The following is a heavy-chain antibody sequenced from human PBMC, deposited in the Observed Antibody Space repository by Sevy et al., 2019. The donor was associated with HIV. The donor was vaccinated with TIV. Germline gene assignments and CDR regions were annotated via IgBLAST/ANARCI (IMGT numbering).Heavy chain of an antibody. D-gene: IGHD2-8*01. CDR1: GASISNTAYY. J-gene: IGHJ4*02. V-gene: IGHV4-39*01. CDR3: VGPKLTYTNGWHYFDY. CDR2: IRHGGHT. Sequence: LPETLSLTCIVSGASISNTAYYWGWIRQSPGKGLEWIASIRHGGHTFYNPSLKSRVTISADTSKNRFSLGLTSVNAADTSTYYCVGPKLTYTNGWHYFDYWGQGTVVTVSS.